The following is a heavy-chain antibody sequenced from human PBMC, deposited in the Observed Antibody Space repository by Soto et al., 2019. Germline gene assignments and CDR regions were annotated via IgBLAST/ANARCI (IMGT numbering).Heavy chain of an antibody. CDR2: IYYSGST. Sequence: SSETLSLTXTVSGGSISSYYWSWIRQPPGKGLEWIGYIYYSGSTNYNPSLKSRVTISVDTSKNQFSLKLSSVTAADTAVYYCSREGYGGGYYYYYGMDVWGQGTTVTVSS. CDR3: SREGYGGGYYYYYGMDV. D-gene: IGHD5-12*01. J-gene: IGHJ6*02. V-gene: IGHV4-59*01. CDR1: GGSISSYY.